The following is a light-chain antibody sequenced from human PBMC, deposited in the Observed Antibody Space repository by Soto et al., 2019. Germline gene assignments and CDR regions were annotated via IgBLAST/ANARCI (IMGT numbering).Light chain of an antibody. V-gene: IGKV1-39*01. CDR2: GAS. CDR3: QQSYSTPPT. CDR1: ENIAKY. J-gene: IGKJ1*01. Sequence: DIQMTQSPSSLSASVGDRVTVTCRASENIAKYLNWYQQKQGKAPKILIYGASSLQSGVPSRFSGSGSGTDFTLTISSLQPEDFATYYCQQSYSTPPTFGQGTKVDIK.